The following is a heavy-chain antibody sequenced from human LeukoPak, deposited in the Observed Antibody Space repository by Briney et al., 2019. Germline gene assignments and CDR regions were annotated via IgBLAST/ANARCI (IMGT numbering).Heavy chain of an antibody. Sequence: AGGSLRLSCVASGFTFGNYWMTWVRQAPGKGLQWVANIRPDGSQQSYVDSVMGRFTISRDNAKNSLYLQMNSLRADDTAVYYCARDNNFCPEDSWGQGTLVTVSS. CDR2: IRPDGSQQ. V-gene: IGHV3-7*01. D-gene: IGHD5-24*01. CDR1: GFTFGNYW. J-gene: IGHJ4*02. CDR3: ARDNNFCPEDS.